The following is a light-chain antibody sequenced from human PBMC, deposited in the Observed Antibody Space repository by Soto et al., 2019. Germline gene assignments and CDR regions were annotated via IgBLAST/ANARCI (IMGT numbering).Light chain of an antibody. J-gene: IGLJ1*01. CDR3: NSYTSSSTHV. Sequence: SALTQPASVSGSPGQSITISCTGTSSDVGGYNYVSWYQQHPGKAPKLVIYDVSNRPSGVSNRFSGSKSGNTASLTISGLQAEDEADYYCNSYTSSSTHVFGTGTKVTVL. CDR1: SSDVGGYNY. V-gene: IGLV2-14*01. CDR2: DVS.